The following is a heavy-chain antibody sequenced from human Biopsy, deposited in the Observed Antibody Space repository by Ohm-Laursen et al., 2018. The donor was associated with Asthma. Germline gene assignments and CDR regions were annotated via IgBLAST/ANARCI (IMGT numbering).Heavy chain of an antibody. Sequence: SLRLSCAASGFAFRSHAMHWVRQAPGKGLEWVAVVSYDGGVVHYADSMKGRFTISRDNAKSTLYLQMNRLRTDDTAVYFCAKRRGYSDLTDFDHWGQGTLVTVSS. CDR3: AKRRGYSDLTDFDH. J-gene: IGHJ4*02. CDR1: GFAFRSHA. D-gene: IGHD3-3*01. V-gene: IGHV3-30*18. CDR2: VSYDGGVV.